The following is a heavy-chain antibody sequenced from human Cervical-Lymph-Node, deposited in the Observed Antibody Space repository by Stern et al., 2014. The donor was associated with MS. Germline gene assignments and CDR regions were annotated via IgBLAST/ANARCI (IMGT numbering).Heavy chain of an antibody. CDR3: ARKSHSHGWYYIDD. V-gene: IGHV4-4*02. D-gene: IGHD6-19*01. CDR1: SGSINHNPW. J-gene: IGHJ4*02. CDR2: VFRSGST. Sequence: QVQLQQSGPGLVKPSGTLSLTCVVSSGSINHNPWWIWVRQAPGKGLECIGEVFRSGSTTYNPSLKRQVTMSISRSKNQFSLTLTSVTAADTAMYYCARKSHSHGWYYIDDWGLGILVTVSS.